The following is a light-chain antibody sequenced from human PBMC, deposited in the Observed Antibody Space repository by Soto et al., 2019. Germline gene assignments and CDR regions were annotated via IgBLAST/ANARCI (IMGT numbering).Light chain of an antibody. CDR1: QIISTY. V-gene: IGKV1-39*01. CDR2: AAS. J-gene: IGKJ1*01. Sequence: MTQSPSSLSASVGDRVTITCRASQIISTYLNWYQQKPGEAPKLLIYAASSLQSGVPSRFSGSESGTDFILTISSLQPADFATYYCQQSYSTPWTFGQGTRVEIK. CDR3: QQSYSTPWT.